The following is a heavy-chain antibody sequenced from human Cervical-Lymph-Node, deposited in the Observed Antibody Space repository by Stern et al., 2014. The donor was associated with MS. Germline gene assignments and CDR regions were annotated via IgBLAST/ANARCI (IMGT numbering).Heavy chain of an antibody. CDR1: GFTFSHYW. D-gene: IGHD4-17*01. CDR3: ARKTTAKN. CDR2: INKDGSEK. J-gene: IGHJ4*02. V-gene: IGHV3-7*01. Sequence: VQLVQSGGGLVQPGGSLRLSCAGSGFTFSHYWMTWVRQAPGKGLEWVASINKDGSEKYYVDSLKGRFTISRENAKNSLYLQMTSLRADDTAVYYCARKTTAKNWGQGTLVTVSS.